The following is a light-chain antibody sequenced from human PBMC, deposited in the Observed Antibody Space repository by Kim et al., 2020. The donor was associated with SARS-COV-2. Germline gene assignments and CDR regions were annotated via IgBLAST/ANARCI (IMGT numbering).Light chain of an antibody. CDR3: QQFNNHPLT. CDR1: QGISSG. V-gene: IGKV1D-13*01. Sequence: AAGGDRVTITCRASQGISSGLAWYQQKPGKAPKLLIYDASNLESGVPSRFSGSGSGTDFTLTISSLQPEDFATYYCQQFNNHPLTFGGGTKVDIK. CDR2: DAS. J-gene: IGKJ4*01.